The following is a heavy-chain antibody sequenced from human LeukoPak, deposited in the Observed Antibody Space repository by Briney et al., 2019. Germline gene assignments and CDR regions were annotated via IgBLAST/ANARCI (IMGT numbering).Heavy chain of an antibody. V-gene: IGHV4-59*01. D-gene: IGHD6-13*01. CDR1: GGSISSYY. Sequence: PSETLSLTCTVSGGSISSYYWSWIRQPPGKGLEWIGYIYYSGSTNYNPSLKSRVTISVDTSKNQFSLKLSSVTAADTAVYYCARGGPYSSSWYQDYWGQGTLVTVSS. CDR2: IYYSGST. CDR3: ARGGPYSSSWYQDY. J-gene: IGHJ4*02.